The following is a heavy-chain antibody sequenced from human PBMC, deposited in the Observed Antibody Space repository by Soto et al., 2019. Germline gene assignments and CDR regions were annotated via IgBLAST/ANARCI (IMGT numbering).Heavy chain of an antibody. CDR3: AKEDSRYCSGTSCYLGY. J-gene: IGHJ4*02. Sequence: PGGSLRLSCAASGFTFSSYWMSWVRQAPGKGLEWVANIKQDGSEKYYVDSVKGRFTISRDNAKDSLYLQMNSLRAEDTAVYYCAKEDSRYCSGTSCYLGYWGQGTQVTVSS. V-gene: IGHV3-7*03. CDR1: GFTFSSYW. CDR2: IKQDGSEK. D-gene: IGHD2-2*01.